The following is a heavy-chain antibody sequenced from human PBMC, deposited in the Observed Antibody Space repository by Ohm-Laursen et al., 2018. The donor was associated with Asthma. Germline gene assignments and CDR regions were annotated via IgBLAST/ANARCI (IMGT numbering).Heavy chain of an antibody. J-gene: IGHJ3*02. Sequence: GTLSLTCAVYGGSFSGYYWSWIRQPPGKGLEWIGEINHSGSTNYNPSLKSRVTISVDTSKNQFSLKLSSVTAADTAVYYCARDELVDDAFDIWGQGTMVTVSS. D-gene: IGHD6-6*01. CDR3: ARDELVDDAFDI. CDR2: INHSGST. V-gene: IGHV4-34*01. CDR1: GGSFSGYY.